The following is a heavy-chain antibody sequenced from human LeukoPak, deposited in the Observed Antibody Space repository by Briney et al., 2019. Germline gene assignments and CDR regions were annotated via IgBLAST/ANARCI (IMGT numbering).Heavy chain of an antibody. CDR2: INHSGST. Sequence: PGGSLRLSCAASGFTFSSYSMNWIRQPPGKGLEWIGEINHSGSTNYNPSLKSRVTISVDTSKNQFSLKLSSVTAADTAVYYCARGGYDILTGYYFFHYFDYWGQGTLVTVSS. D-gene: IGHD3-9*01. CDR1: GFTFSSYS. CDR3: ARGGYDILTGYYFFHYFDY. V-gene: IGHV4-34*01. J-gene: IGHJ4*02.